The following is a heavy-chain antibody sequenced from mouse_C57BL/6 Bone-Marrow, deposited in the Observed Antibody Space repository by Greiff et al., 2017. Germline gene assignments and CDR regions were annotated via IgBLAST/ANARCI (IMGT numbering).Heavy chain of an antibody. CDR2: INPNNGGT. J-gene: IGHJ2*01. Sequence: EVQLQQSGPELVKPGASVKIPCKASGYTFTDYNMDWVKQSHGKSLEWIGDINPNNGGTIYNQKFKGKATLTVDKSSSTAYMELRSLTSEDTAVYYCARTLSYYSNYEGYYFDYWGQGTTLTVSS. D-gene: IGHD2-5*01. CDR1: GYTFTDYN. CDR3: ARTLSYYSNYEGYYFDY. V-gene: IGHV1-18*01.